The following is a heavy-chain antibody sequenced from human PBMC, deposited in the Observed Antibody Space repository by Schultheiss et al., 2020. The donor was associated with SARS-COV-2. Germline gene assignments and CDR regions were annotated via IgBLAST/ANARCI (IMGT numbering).Heavy chain of an antibody. Sequence: GGSLRLSCAASGFTFSDYKMSWIRQAPGKGLEWVSYISSSSSYTNYADSVKGRFTISRDNAKNSLYLQMNSLRAEDTAVYYCARERACGGGSCYPPYYYYYGMDVWGQGTTVTVSS. D-gene: IGHD2-15*01. CDR1: GFTFSDYK. V-gene: IGHV3-11*06. CDR3: ARERACGGGSCYPPYYYYYGMDV. CDR2: ISSSSSYT. J-gene: IGHJ6*02.